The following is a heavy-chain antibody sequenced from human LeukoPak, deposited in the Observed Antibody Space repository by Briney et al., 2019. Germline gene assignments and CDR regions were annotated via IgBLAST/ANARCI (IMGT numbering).Heavy chain of an antibody. CDR3: VRGPPNWGFDY. CDR1: GYTFTNYD. Sequence: ASVNVSFKASGYTFTNYDINWVRQATGQGLEWMGWMGSNSGDTGYAQKFQDRVTMTRDTFISTAYMELNNVRSEDTAVYYCVRGPPNWGFDYWGQGTLVTVSS. CDR2: MGSNSGDT. J-gene: IGHJ4*02. V-gene: IGHV1-8*01. D-gene: IGHD7-27*01.